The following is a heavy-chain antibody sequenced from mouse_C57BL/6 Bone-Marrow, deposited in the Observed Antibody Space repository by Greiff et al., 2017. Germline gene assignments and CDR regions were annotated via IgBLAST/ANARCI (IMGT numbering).Heavy chain of an antibody. J-gene: IGHJ3*01. CDR3: AREEENYYGSSPRFAY. CDR1: GYAFTNYL. CDR2: INPGGGGT. V-gene: IGHV1-54*01. Sequence: QVQLKESGAELVRPGTSVKVSCKASGYAFTNYLIEWVKQRPGQGLEWIGVINPGGGGTNYNEKFKGKATLTADKSSSTAYMQLSSLTSEDSAVYFCAREEENYYGSSPRFAYWGQGTLVTVSA. D-gene: IGHD1-1*01.